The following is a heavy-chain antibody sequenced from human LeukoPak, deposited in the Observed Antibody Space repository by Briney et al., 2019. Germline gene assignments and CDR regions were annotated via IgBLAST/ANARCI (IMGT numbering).Heavy chain of an antibody. D-gene: IGHD6-13*01. CDR1: GXSISSGDDY. CDR2: IYNNGRT. Sequence: SETLSLTCTVSGXSISSGDDYWRWIRQPPGMGLEWIGYIYNNGRTYYNPSLKSRVTISVETSKNLFSLKVSSVTAAVAAVYYCARGRSSSWSSFDYWGQGTLVTVSS. CDR3: ARGRSSSWSSFDY. J-gene: IGHJ4*02. V-gene: IGHV4-30-4*01.